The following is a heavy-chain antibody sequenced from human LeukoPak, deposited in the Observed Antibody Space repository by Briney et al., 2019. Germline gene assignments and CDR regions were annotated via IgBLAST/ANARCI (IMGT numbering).Heavy chain of an antibody. Sequence: SETLSLTCTVSGGSISSGDYYWSWIRQPPGKGLEWIGYIYYSGSTYYNPSLKSRVTISVDTSKNQSSLKLSSVTAADTAVYYCARGGYYGSGSYWGTFDYWGQGTLVTVSS. J-gene: IGHJ4*02. D-gene: IGHD3-10*01. V-gene: IGHV4-30-4*01. CDR2: IYYSGST. CDR3: ARGGYYGSGSYWGTFDY. CDR1: GGSISSGDYY.